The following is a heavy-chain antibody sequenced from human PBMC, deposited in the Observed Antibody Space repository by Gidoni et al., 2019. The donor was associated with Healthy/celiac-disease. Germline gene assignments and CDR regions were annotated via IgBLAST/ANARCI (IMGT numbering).Heavy chain of an antibody. Sequence: QVQLQQWGAGLLKTSETLSLTCAVYAGSFRGSSWSGIRQPPGKGLEWIGEINHSGTTNENPSLKSRVTISVDTSKNQFSLKLSSVTAADTAVYYCARGRPYYYGSGSQIYYGMDVWGQGTTVTVSS. CDR1: AGSFRGSS. D-gene: IGHD3-10*01. V-gene: IGHV4-34*01. CDR2: INHSGTT. J-gene: IGHJ6*02. CDR3: ARGRPYYYGSGSQIYYGMDV.